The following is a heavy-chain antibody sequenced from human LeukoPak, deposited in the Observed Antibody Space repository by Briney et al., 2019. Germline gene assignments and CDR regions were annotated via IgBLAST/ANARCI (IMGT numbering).Heavy chain of an antibody. CDR3: ARASVGSTWIFDY. J-gene: IGHJ4*02. V-gene: IGHV3-21*01. Sequence: GGSLRLSCAASGFTFSSYSMNWVRQAPGKGLEWVSSISSSSSYIYYADSVKGRFTISRDNAKNSLYLQMNSLRAEDTAVYYCARASVGSTWIFDYWGQGTLVTVSS. CDR1: GFTFSSYS. D-gene: IGHD4-23*01. CDR2: ISSSSSYI.